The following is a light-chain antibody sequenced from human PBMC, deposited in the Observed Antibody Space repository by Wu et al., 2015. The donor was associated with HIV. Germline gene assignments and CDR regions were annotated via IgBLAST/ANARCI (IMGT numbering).Light chain of an antibody. V-gene: IGKV3-20*01. CDR3: QQFENSPMYS. CDR1: QTVASNY. Sequence: EIVLTQSPATLSLSPGERVTLSCRASQTVASNYLAWYQQKPGQAPRLLIHGASYRATGVPDRFSGSGSGTDFTLTISRLEPEGFAVYYCQQFENSPMYSFGQGTKLEI. CDR2: GAS. J-gene: IGKJ2*03.